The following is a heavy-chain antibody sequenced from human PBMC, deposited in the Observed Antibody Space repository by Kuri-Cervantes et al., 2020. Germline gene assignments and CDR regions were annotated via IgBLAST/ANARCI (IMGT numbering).Heavy chain of an antibody. J-gene: IGHJ2*01. CDR3: ARCLRARDGYNYNWYFDL. V-gene: IGHV1-69*02. CDR1: GGTFSSYT. D-gene: IGHD5-24*01. CDR2: IIPILGIA. Sequence: SVKVSCKASGGTFSSYTISWVRQAPGQGLEWMGRIIPILGIANYAQKFQGRVTITADKSTSTAYMELSSLRSEDTAVYYCARCLRARDGYNYNWYFDLWGRGTLVTVSS.